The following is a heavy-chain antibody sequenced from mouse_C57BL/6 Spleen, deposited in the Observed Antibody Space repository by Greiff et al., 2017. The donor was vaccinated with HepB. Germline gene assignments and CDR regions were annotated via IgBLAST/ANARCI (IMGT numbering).Heavy chain of an antibody. CDR1: GFNIKDDY. J-gene: IGHJ4*01. D-gene: IGHD3-2*02. Sequence: EVHLVESGAELVRPGASVKLSCTASGFNIKDDYMHWVKQRPEQGLEWIGWIDPENGDTEYASKFQGKATITADTSSNTAYLQLSSLTSEDTAVYYCTASGDYAMDYWGQGTSVTVSS. CDR2: IDPENGDT. V-gene: IGHV14-4*01. CDR3: TASGDYAMDY.